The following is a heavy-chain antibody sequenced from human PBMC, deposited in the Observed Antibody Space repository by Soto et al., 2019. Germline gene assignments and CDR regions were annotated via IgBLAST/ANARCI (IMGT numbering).Heavy chain of an antibody. V-gene: IGHV2-5*02. CDR3: ARSSYDYIWGSYRKKLDY. J-gene: IGHJ4*02. Sequence: GSGPTLVNPTQTLTLTCTFSGFSLSTSGVGVGWIRQPPGKALEWLALIYWDDDKRYSPSLKSRLTITKDTSKNQVVLTMTNMDPVDTATYYCARSSYDYIWGSYRKKLDYWGQGTLVTVSS. CDR2: IYWDDDK. D-gene: IGHD3-16*02. CDR1: GFSLSTSGVG.